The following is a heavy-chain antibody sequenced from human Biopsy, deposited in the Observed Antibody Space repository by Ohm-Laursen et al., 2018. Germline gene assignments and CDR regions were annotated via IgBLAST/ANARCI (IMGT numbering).Heavy chain of an antibody. CDR3: ATKLTGYFHH. CDR1: GGTFSNHG. J-gene: IGHJ1*01. D-gene: IGHD3-9*01. V-gene: IGHV1-69*06. Sequence: AASVKVSCKAPGGTFSNHGVNWVRQAPGQGLEWLGGNIPILGTGNYAQKFQDRVTVAADTSTSTATMELRSLRSDDTAVYYCATKLTGYFHHWGQGTLVIVSS. CDR2: NIPILGTG.